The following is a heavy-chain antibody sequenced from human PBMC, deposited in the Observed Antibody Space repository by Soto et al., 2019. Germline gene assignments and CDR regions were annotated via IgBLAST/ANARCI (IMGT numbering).Heavy chain of an antibody. D-gene: IGHD4-4*01. V-gene: IGHV4-59*01. CDR2: ISYRGNT. CDR1: GDSISRYY. J-gene: IGHJ4*01. CDR3: ARRMTTVTFYDY. Sequence: QVQLQESGPGLVKTSETLSLTCTVSGDSISRYYWSWIRQPPGKGLEWIGYISYRGNTNYNPSLQSRVTISRDTSENQFYLRLTSVTAADTAVYYCARRMTTVTFYDYWGRGILVTVSS.